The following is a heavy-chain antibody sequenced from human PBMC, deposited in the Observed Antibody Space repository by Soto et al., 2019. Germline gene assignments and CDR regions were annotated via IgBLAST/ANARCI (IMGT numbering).Heavy chain of an antibody. V-gene: IGHV3-48*04. Sequence: GGSLRLSCAASGFTFSSYSMNWVRQAPGKGLEWVSYISSSSSTIYYADSVKGRFTISRDNAKNSLYLQMNSLRAEDTAVYYCAREVGLTGDDAFDIWAKGQWSPSPQ. J-gene: IGHJ3*02. CDR2: ISSSSSTI. CDR3: AREVGLTGDDAFDI. D-gene: IGHD7-27*01. CDR1: GFTFSSYS.